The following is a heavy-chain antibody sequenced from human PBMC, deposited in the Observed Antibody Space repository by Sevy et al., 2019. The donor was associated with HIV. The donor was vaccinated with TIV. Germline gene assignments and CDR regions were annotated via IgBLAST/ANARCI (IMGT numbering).Heavy chain of an antibody. CDR3: AKGGGDYYYYYYYMDV. Sequence: GGSLRLSCAASGFTFSSYGMHWVRQAPGKGLEWVAVISYDGSNKYYADSVKGRFTISRDNSKNTLYLQMNSLRAEDTAVEYCAKGGGDYYYYYYYMDVWGKGTTVTVSS. V-gene: IGHV3-30*18. CDR1: GFTFSSYG. D-gene: IGHD2-21*02. CDR2: ISYDGSNK. J-gene: IGHJ6*03.